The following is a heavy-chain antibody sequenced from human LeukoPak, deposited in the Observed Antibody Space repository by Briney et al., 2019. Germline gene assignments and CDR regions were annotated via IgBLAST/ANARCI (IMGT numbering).Heavy chain of an antibody. V-gene: IGHV3-30*02. CDR1: GFTFSSYG. CDR2: MRYDGGNK. CDR3: AKDRTQAGFGETKSSWFDP. D-gene: IGHD3-10*01. Sequence: QTGGSLRLSCAASGFTFSSYGIHWVRQAPGQGLEWVAFMRYDGGNKYYADSVKGRFTISRDNSKNTVYLQMNSLRAEDTALYYCAKDRTQAGFGETKSSWFDPWGQGTLVTVSS. J-gene: IGHJ5*02.